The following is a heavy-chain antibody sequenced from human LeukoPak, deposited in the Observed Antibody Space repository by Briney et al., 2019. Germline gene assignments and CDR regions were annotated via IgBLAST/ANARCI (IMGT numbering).Heavy chain of an antibody. J-gene: IGHJ6*03. CDR1: GFTFSSYG. Sequence: TGGCLRLSCAASGFTFSSYGMTWVRQAPGKGLEGVSVITYSSDTTYYADSVKGRFTISRDNSKNTLYLQMNSLRAEDTAVYYCAKGYDTTYYHYYFMDVWGKGTTVTISS. D-gene: IGHD2-2*01. V-gene: IGHV3-23*01. CDR3: AKGYDTTYYHYYFMDV. CDR2: ITYSSDTT.